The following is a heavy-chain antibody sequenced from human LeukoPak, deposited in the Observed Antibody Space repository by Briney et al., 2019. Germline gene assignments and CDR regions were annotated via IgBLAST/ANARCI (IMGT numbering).Heavy chain of an antibody. J-gene: IGHJ5*02. CDR1: GCTFTSYG. V-gene: IGHV1-18*01. D-gene: IGHD3-16*01. CDR2: ISAYNGNT. CDR3: ARGKFRLSDSWFDP. Sequence: ASVKVSCKASGCTFTSYGISWVRQAPGQGLEWMGWISAYNGNTNYAQKLQGRVTMTTDTATSIAYMELRSLRSDDTAVYYCARGKFRLSDSWFDPWGQGTLVTVSS.